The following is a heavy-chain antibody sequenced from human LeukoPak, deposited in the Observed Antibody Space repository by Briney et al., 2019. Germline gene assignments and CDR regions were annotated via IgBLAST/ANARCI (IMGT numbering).Heavy chain of an antibody. CDR3: ARVTVVPAATSDYYDYGLDV. D-gene: IGHD2-2*01. CDR2: IYHSGST. CDR1: GGSISSSNW. Sequence: SGTLSLTCAVSGGSISSSNWWSWVRQPPGKGLEWIGEIYHSGSTNYNPSLKSRVTISVDKSKNQFSLKLSSVTAADTAVYYCARVTVVPAATSDYYDYGLDVWGQGTTVTVSS. J-gene: IGHJ6*02. V-gene: IGHV4-4*02.